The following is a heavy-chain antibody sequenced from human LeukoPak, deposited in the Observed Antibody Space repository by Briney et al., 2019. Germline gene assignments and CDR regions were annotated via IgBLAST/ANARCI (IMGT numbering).Heavy chain of an antibody. Sequence: GASVKASCTASGYTFTSYAMHWVRQAPGQRLEWMGWINAGNGNTKYSQKFQGRVTITRDTSASTAYMELSSLRSEDTAVYYCAREGGSSSFDYWGQGTLVTVPS. V-gene: IGHV1-3*01. D-gene: IGHD6-13*01. J-gene: IGHJ4*02. CDR1: GYTFTSYA. CDR2: INAGNGNT. CDR3: AREGGSSSFDY.